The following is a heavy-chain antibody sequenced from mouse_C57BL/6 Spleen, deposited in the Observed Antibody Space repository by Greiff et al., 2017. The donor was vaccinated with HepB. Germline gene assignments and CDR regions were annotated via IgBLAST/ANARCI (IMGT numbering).Heavy chain of an antibody. D-gene: IGHD1-1*01. Sequence: QVQLQQPGAELVKPGASVKLSCKASGYTFTSYWMHWVKQRPGRGLEWIGRIDPNSGGTKYNEKFKSKATLTVDKPSSTAYMQLSILTSEDSAVYYCARLVSLRDYFDYWGQGTTLTVSS. V-gene: IGHV1-72*01. J-gene: IGHJ2*01. CDR2: IDPNSGGT. CDR1: GYTFTSYW. CDR3: ARLVSLRDYFDY.